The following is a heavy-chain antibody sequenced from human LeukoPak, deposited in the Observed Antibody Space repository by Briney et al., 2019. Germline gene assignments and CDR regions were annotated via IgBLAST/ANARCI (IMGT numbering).Heavy chain of an antibody. CDR3: ARQGGLLWFGELFVDDAFDI. CDR2: INHSGST. J-gene: IGHJ3*02. Sequence: SETLSLTCAVYGGSFSGYYWSWIRQPPGKGLEWIGEINHSGSTNYNPSLKSRVTISVDTSKNQFSLKLSSVTAADTAVYYCARQGGLLWFGELFVDDAFDIWGQGTMVTVSS. D-gene: IGHD3-10*01. V-gene: IGHV4-34*01. CDR1: GGSFSGYY.